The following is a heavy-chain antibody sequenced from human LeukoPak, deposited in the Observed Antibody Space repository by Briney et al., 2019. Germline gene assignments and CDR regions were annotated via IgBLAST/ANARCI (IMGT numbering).Heavy chain of an antibody. V-gene: IGHV3-21*01. CDR2: ISSSSSYI. CDR1: GFTFSSYS. Sequence: GGSLRLSCAASGFTFSSYSMNWVRQAPGKGLEWDSSISSSSSYIYYADSVKGRFTISRDNAKNSLYLQMNSLRAEDTAVYYCARAGDFWSGYPDAFDIWGQGTMVTVSS. D-gene: IGHD3-3*01. CDR3: ARAGDFWSGYPDAFDI. J-gene: IGHJ3*02.